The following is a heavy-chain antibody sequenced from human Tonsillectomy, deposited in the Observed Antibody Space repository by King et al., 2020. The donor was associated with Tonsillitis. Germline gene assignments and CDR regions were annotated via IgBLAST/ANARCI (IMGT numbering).Heavy chain of an antibody. Sequence: QLVQSGGGLVNPGGSLRLSCAASRFTGSVYPMNWVRQAPGKGLEWVSFISGSDSYIYYADSCKGRFTISRDNAKRSLYLQMNSRRAEDTAVYYCTRGSYYSDSIGSSRDMCYHMDVWGKGTTVTVSS. CDR2: ISGSDSYI. D-gene: IGHD3-22*01. J-gene: IGHJ6*03. CDR1: RFTGSVYP. V-gene: IGHV3-21*01. CDR3: TRGSYYSDSIGSSRDMCYHMDV.